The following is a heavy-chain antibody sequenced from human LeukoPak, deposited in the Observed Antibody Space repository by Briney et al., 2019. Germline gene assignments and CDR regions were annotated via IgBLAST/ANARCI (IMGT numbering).Heavy chain of an antibody. CDR3: AREVEDWYNIGYNWFDP. CDR2: INSDARST. CDR1: GFTFSNYW. D-gene: IGHD3/OR15-3a*01. Sequence: GGSLRLSCAASGFTFSNYWMHWVRQAPGKGLVWVSRINSDARSTSYADSVKGRFTISRDNAKNTLYLQMNSLRAEDTAVYYCAREVEDWYNIGYNWFDPWGQGTLVTVSS. J-gene: IGHJ5*02. V-gene: IGHV3-74*01.